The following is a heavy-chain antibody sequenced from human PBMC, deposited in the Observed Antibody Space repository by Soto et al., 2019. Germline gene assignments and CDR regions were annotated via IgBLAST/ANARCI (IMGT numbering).Heavy chain of an antibody. CDR2: IWYDGSNK. CDR1: GFTFSSYG. Sequence: VGSLRLSCAASGFTFSSYGMHWVRQAPGKGLEWVAVIWYDGSNKYYADSVKGRFTISRDNSKNTLYLQMNSLRAEDTAVYYCARAEEYQPLLTYAKYYFDYWGQGTLVTVSS. CDR3: ARAEEYQPLLTYAKYYFDY. D-gene: IGHD2-2*01. J-gene: IGHJ4*02. V-gene: IGHV3-33*01.